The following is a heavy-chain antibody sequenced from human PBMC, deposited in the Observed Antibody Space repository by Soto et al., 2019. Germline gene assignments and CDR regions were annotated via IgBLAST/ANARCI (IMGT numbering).Heavy chain of an antibody. D-gene: IGHD3-3*01. CDR3: ARDQNTIFGVAPYYYYYMDV. CDR2: IWYDGSNK. J-gene: IGHJ6*03. Sequence: QVQLVESGGGVVQPGRSLRLSCAASGFTFSSYGMHWVRQAPGKGLEWVAVIWYDGSNKYYADSVKGRFTISRDNSKNTLHLQMNSLRAEDTAVYYCARDQNTIFGVAPYYYYYMDVWGKGTTVTVSS. CDR1: GFTFSSYG. V-gene: IGHV3-33*01.